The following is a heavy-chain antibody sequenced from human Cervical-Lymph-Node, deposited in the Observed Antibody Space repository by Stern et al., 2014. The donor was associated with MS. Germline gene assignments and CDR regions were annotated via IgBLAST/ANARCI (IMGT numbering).Heavy chain of an antibody. J-gene: IGHJ4*02. CDR2: IYWGDDK. CDR1: GFSVATAGVG. Sequence: QITLKESGPTLVKPTQTVTLTCTLSGFSVATAGVGVGWIRQPPGKALEWLGVIYWGDDKLYSPSLKNRLTIIKDTSKNQVVLTMTNVDPVDTATYYWAHSRVKYCRGGTCYSSLFDYWGQGTLVTVSS. CDR3: AHSRVKYCRGGTCYSSLFDY. D-gene: IGHD2-15*01. V-gene: IGHV2-5*02.